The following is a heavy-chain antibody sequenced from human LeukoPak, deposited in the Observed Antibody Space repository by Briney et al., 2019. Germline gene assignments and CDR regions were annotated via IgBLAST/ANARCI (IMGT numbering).Heavy chain of an antibody. Sequence: SETLSLTCTVSGGSISSYYWSWIRQPPGKGLEWIGYIYYSGSTNYNPSLKSRVTISVDTSKNQFSLKLSSVTAADTAVYYCARSQGYSYYDFWSGYYPDYWGQGTLVTVSS. CDR3: ARSQGYSYYDFWSGYYPDY. D-gene: IGHD3-3*01. CDR2: IYYSGST. V-gene: IGHV4-59*01. J-gene: IGHJ4*02. CDR1: GGSISSYY.